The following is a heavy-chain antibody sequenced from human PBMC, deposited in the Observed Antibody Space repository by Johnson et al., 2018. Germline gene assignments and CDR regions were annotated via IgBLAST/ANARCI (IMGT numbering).Heavy chain of an antibody. D-gene: IGHD3-10*01. CDR1: GFTFSNHA. J-gene: IGHJ6*03. V-gene: IGHV3-30-3*01. CDR2: ISKDGSDK. CDR3: ARHSGSGYYYYMDV. Sequence: QVQLVESGGGVVQPGRSLRLSCATSGFTFSNHAMHWVRQAPGKGLEWLGVISKDGSDKYYVDSVKGRFTISRDNSKNTLYLQMNSLITEDTAMYYCARHSGSGYYYYMDVWGKGTTVTVSS.